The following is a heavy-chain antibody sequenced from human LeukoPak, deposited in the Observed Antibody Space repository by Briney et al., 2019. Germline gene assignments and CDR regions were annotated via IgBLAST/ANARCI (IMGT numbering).Heavy chain of an antibody. CDR2: IYYSGST. CDR3: ARSYDSSGYYYLSYYMDV. Sequence: LSCAASGFTFSTYAMGWVRQPPGKGLEWIGSIYYSGSTNYNPSLKSRVTISVDTSKNQFSLKLSSVTAADTAVYYCARSYDSSGYYYLSYYMDVWGXXTTVTISS. D-gene: IGHD3-22*01. V-gene: IGHV4-59*01. CDR1: GFTFSTYA. J-gene: IGHJ6*03.